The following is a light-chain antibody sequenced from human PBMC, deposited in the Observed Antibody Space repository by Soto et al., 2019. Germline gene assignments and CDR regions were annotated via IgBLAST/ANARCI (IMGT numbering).Light chain of an antibody. CDR2: RAS. J-gene: IGKJ4*01. V-gene: IGKV1-5*03. Sequence: DIQMTQSPSTLSASVGDRVTITCRASQSISTWLAWYQQKPGKAPKLLIYRASSLESGVPSRFSGSGPGTDFTLTISCLQSEDFATYYCQQHNAYPLTFGGGTKVDIK. CDR1: QSISTW. CDR3: QQHNAYPLT.